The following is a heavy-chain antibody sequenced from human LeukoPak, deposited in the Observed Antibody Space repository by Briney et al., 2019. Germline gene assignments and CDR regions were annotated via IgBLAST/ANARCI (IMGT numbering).Heavy chain of an antibody. CDR3: ARGPYCSSTSCLIAAAANWFDP. J-gene: IGHJ5*02. V-gene: IGHV4-34*01. Sequence: PSETLSLTCAVYGGSFSGCYWSWIRQPPGKGLEWIGEINHSGSTNYNPSLKSRVTISVDTSKNQFSLKLSSVTPADTAVYLCARGPYCSSTSCLIAAAANWFDPWGQGTLVTVSS. CDR1: GGSFSGCY. CDR2: INHSGST. D-gene: IGHD2-2*01.